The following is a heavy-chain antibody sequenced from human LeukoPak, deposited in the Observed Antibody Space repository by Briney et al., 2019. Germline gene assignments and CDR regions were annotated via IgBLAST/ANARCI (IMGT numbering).Heavy chain of an antibody. CDR2: IIPIFDTA. CDR1: GGTFSSYT. D-gene: IGHD6-13*01. CDR3: ARGEGIARD. V-gene: IGHV1-69*13. Sequence: SVKVSCKASGGTFSSYTFSWVRQAPGQGPEWMGGIIPIFDTANYAQKFQGRVTITADESTSTTYMELSSLRSEDTAVYYCARGEGIARDWGQGTLVTVSS. J-gene: IGHJ4*02.